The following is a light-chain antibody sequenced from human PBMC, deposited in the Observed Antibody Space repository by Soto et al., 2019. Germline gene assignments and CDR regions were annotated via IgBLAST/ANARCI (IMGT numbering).Light chain of an antibody. Sequence: QSVLTQPPSVSGAPGQRVTISCTGSSSNIGAGYDVHWYQQLPGTAPKLLIYGNSNLPSGVPDRFSGSKSGTSASLAITGLQAEDEADYYCQSFASSLSGYVFGTGTKLTVL. CDR2: GNS. CDR3: QSFASSLSGYV. J-gene: IGLJ1*01. V-gene: IGLV1-40*01. CDR1: SSNIGAGYD.